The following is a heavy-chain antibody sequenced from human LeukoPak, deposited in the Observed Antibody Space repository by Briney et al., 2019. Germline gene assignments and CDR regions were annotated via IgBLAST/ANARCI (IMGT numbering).Heavy chain of an antibody. CDR3: AIFHSSFSDLFYFDY. Sequence: GESLKISCQVSGHSFSSYWIAWVRPMPGKGLDWMGIIYRDDSDTKYSPSFQGQVTMSVDKSISTAYLQWSSLKASDTAMYYCAIFHSSFSDLFYFDYWGQGALVTVSS. J-gene: IGHJ4*02. V-gene: IGHV5-51*01. CDR1: GHSFSSYW. CDR2: IYRDDSDT. D-gene: IGHD6-19*01.